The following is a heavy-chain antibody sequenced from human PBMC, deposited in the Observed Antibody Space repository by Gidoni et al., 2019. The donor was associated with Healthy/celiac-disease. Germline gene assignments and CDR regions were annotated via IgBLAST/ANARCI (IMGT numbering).Heavy chain of an antibody. D-gene: IGHD1-7*01. CDR1: GGSFSGYY. J-gene: IGHJ6*02. CDR3: ARGRNIWNYRGGHYYYGMDV. V-gene: IGHV4-34*01. CDR2: INHSGST. Sequence: QVQLQQWGAGLLKPSETLSLTCAVYGGSFSGYYWSWIRQPPGKGLEWIGEINHSGSTNYNPSLKSRVTISVDTSKNQFSLKLSSVTAADTAVYYCARGRNIWNYRGGHYYYGMDVWGQGTTVTVSS.